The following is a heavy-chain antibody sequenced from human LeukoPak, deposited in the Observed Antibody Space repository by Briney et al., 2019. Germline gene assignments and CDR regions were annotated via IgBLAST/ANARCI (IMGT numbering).Heavy chain of an antibody. V-gene: IGHV3-66*01. CDR2: IYSGGST. CDR3: ARVSSDFDWLLVSSAVHNWFNP. CDR1: GFTVSSNY. Sequence: GGSLRLSCAASGFTVSSNYMSWVRQAPGKGLEWVSVIYSGGSTYYADSVKGRFTISRDNSKNTLYLQMNSLRAEDTAVYYCARVSSDFDWLLVSSAVHNWFNPWGQGTLVTVSS. J-gene: IGHJ5*02. D-gene: IGHD3-9*01.